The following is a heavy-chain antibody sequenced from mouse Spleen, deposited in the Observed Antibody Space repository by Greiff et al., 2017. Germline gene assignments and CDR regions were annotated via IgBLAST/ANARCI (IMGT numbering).Heavy chain of an antibody. D-gene: IGHD1-1*01. V-gene: IGHV1-18*01. CDR2: INPNNGGT. CDR3: ARERYYDGSYYAMDY. Sequence: VHVKQSGPELVKPGASVKIPCKASGYTFTDYNMDWVKQSHGKSLEWIGDINPNNGGTIYNQKFKGKATLTVDKSSSTAYMELRSLTSEDTAVYYCARERYYDGSYYAMDYWGQGTSVTVSS. CDR1: GYTFTDYN. J-gene: IGHJ4*01.